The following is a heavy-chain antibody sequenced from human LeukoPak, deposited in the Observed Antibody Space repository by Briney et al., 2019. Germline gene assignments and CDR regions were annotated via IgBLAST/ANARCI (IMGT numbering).Heavy chain of an antibody. J-gene: IGHJ4*02. V-gene: IGHV3-49*04. Sequence: GGSLRLSCTGSGFTFGDYAVIWVRQAPGRGLEWVGFIRSKDYGGTTEYAASVKGRFTISRDDSKSIAYLQMDSLKTEDTAVYYCTRDYGDYKGDYWGQGTLVTVSS. CDR3: TRDYGDYKGDY. CDR2: IRSKDYGGTT. CDR1: GFTFGDYA. D-gene: IGHD4-17*01.